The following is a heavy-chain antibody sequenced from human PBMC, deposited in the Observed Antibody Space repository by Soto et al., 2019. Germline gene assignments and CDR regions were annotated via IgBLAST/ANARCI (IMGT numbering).Heavy chain of an antibody. J-gene: IGHJ5*02. CDR2: IYNSGGT. Sequence: QLQLQESGSGLVRPSQTLSLTCAVSGGSISSGGYSWNWIRQPPGKGLEWIGYIYNSGGTLYNPSLKSRVTLSLDKSKNQFSLKLSSVTAADTAVYYCARDQLEGNWFDPWGQGTLVTFSS. D-gene: IGHD1-1*01. CDR3: ARDQLEGNWFDP. V-gene: IGHV4-30-2*01. CDR1: GGSISSGGYS.